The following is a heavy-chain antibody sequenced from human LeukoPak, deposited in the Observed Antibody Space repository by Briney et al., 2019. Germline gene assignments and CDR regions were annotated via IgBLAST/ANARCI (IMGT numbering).Heavy chain of an antibody. D-gene: IGHD6-19*01. CDR2: ISSSGSTI. J-gene: IGHJ4*02. CDR3: ARERRDSSGWHNLDY. CDR1: GFTFSSYE. Sequence: SGGSLRLSCAASGFTFSSYEMNWVRQAPGKGLEWVSYISSSGSTIYYADSVKGRFTISRDNAKNSLYLQMNSLRAEDTAVYYCARERRDSSGWHNLDYWGQGTLVTVSS. V-gene: IGHV3-48*03.